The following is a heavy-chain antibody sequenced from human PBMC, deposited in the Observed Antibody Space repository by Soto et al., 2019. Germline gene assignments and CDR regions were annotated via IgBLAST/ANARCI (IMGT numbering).Heavy chain of an antibody. CDR3: ARDWHYYASSGYYYDAFDI. D-gene: IGHD3-22*01. V-gene: IGHV4-30-4*01. CDR1: GGSISSGDYY. J-gene: IGHJ3*02. Sequence: SETLSLTCTVSGGSISSGDYYWSWIRQPPGKGLEWIGYIYYSGSTYYYPSLKSRVTISVDTSKNQFSLKLSSVTAADTAVYYCARDWHYYASSGYYYDAFDIWGQGTMVTVSS. CDR2: IYYSGST.